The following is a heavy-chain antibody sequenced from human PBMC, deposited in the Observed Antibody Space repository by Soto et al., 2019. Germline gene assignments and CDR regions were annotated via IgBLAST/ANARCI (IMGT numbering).Heavy chain of an antibody. Sequence: PSETLSLTCAVYGGSFSGYYWTWIRQPPGTGLEWIGEINHSGSTNYNPSLKSRVTIPVDTSKNQFSLKLTSVTAADTAVYYCARDKITGLFDYWGQGTLVTV. CDR1: GGSFSGYY. V-gene: IGHV4-34*01. CDR2: INHSGST. D-gene: IGHD2-8*02. J-gene: IGHJ4*02. CDR3: ARDKITGLFDY.